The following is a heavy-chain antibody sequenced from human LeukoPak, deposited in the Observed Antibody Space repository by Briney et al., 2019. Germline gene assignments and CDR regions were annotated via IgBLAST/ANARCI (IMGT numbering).Heavy chain of an antibody. CDR2: ISYDGSNE. CDR3: AKDLGMTTAL. CDR1: GFTFSSYV. J-gene: IGHJ4*02. D-gene: IGHD4-11*01. Sequence: GGSLRLSCAASGFTFSSYVMHWVRQAPGKGLEWVAVISYDGSNEYYADSVKGRFTISRDNSKNTLYLQMNSLRAEDTAVYYCAKDLGMTTALWGQGTLVTVSS. V-gene: IGHV3-30*18.